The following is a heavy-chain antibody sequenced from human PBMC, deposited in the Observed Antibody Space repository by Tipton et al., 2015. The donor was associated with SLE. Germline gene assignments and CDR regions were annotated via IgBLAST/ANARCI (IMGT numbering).Heavy chain of an antibody. Sequence: TLSLTCAVYGGSFSGYYWSWIRQPPGKGLEWIGYIYYSGSTYYNPSLKSRVTISVDTSKNQFSLKLSSVTAADTAVYYCAREASYPFGMDVWGQGTTVTVSS. CDR3: AREASYPFGMDV. D-gene: IGHD1-26*01. V-gene: IGHV4-34*01. CDR1: GGSFSGYY. J-gene: IGHJ6*02. CDR2: IYYSGST.